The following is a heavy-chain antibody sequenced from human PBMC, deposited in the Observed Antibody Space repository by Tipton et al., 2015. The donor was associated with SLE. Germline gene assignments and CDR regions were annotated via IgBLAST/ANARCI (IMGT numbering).Heavy chain of an antibody. V-gene: IGHV4-61*08. J-gene: IGHJ4*02. CDR3: ARGPVFGVGSGRGPFDD. Sequence: TLSLTCTVSGDSVRNTAYYWNWIRQSPGKRLEWIGFIHYSETTSYNPSLKSRVTMSLDAPENQFSLTLTSLTAADTALYYCARGPVFGVGSGRGPFDDWGQGTLVTVSS. CDR1: GDSVRNTAYY. D-gene: IGHD3-3*01. CDR2: IHYSETT.